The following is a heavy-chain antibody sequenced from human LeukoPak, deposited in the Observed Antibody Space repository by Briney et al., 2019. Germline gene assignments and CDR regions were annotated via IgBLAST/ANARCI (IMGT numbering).Heavy chain of an antibody. V-gene: IGHV1-2*02. CDR3: ARTYYYGSGSYLDFDY. CDR2: INPNSGGT. Sequence: ASVKVSCKASGYTFTGYYMHWVRQAPGQGLEWMGWINPNSGGTNYAQKFQGRGTMTRDTSISTAYMELRSLRSDDTAVYYCARTYYYGSGSYLDFDYWGQGTLVTVSS. D-gene: IGHD3-10*01. CDR1: GYTFTGYY. J-gene: IGHJ4*02.